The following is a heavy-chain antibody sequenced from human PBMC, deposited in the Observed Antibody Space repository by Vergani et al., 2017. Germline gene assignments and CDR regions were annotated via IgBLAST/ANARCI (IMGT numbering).Heavy chain of an antibody. V-gene: IGHV1-69*01. J-gene: IGHJ6*03. CDR2: IIPIFGTA. CDR1: GVTFSSYA. D-gene: IGHD5-12*01. Sequence: QVQLVQSGAEVKKPGSSVKVSCKASGVTFSSYAISWVRQAPGQGLEWMGGIIPIFGTANYAQKFQGRVTITADETTSTAYMELSSLRSEDTAVYYCARGTNVVIVATIEGPYYYYYMDVWGKGTTVTVSS. CDR3: ARGTNVVIVATIEGPYYYYYMDV.